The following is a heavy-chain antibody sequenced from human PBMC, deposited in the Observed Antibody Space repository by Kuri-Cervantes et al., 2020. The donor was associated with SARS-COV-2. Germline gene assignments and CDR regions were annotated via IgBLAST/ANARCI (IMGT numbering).Heavy chain of an antibody. V-gene: IGHV4-38-2*02. Sequence: SETLSLTCTVSGYSISSGYYWGWIRQPPGKGLEWIGSIYHSGSTYYNPSLKSRVTISVDASKNQFSLKLSSVTAADTAVYYCARASTTIYGVLIMVFSSNAFAIWGQGTLVTVSS. CDR1: GYSISSGYY. CDR2: IYHSGST. D-gene: IGHD3-3*01. CDR3: ARASTTIYGVLIMVFSSNAFAI. J-gene: IGHJ3*02.